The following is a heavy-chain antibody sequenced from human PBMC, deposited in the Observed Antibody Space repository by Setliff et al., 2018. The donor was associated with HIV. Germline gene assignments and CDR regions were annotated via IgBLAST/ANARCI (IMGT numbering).Heavy chain of an antibody. CDR1: GFTFNDYY. J-gene: IGHJ4*02. D-gene: IGHD3-9*01. Sequence: ASVKVSCKGSGFTFNDYYIHWVQQAPGKGLEWMGRVDPEDGETIYSEKFQRRVTITADTSTAYMEVSSLRSEDTAVYYCAGSILTGYYTFGADYWGQGTLVTVSS. CDR3: AGSILTGYYTFGADY. V-gene: IGHV1-69-2*01. CDR2: VDPEDGET.